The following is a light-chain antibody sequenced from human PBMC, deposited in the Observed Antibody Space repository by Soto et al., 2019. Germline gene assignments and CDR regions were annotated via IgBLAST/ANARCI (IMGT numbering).Light chain of an antibody. CDR3: QQYGSSPWT. CDR1: QSVSSSY. V-gene: IGKV3-20*01. J-gene: IGKJ1*01. Sequence: EIVLTQSPGTLSLSPGERATLSCRASQSVSSSYLAWYQQKPGQAPRPLIYGASSRAIGIPARFSGSGSGTDFTLTISRLEPADCAVYYCQQYGSSPWTFGQGNKVEIK. CDR2: GAS.